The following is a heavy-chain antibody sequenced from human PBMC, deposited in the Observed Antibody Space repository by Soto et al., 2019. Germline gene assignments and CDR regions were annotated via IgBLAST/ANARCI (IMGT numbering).Heavy chain of an antibody. J-gene: IGHJ6*02. CDR1: GFTFSSYS. Sequence: PGGSLRLSCAASGFTFSSYSMNWVRQAPGKGLEWVSSISSSSSYIYYADSVKGRFTISRDNAKNSLYLQMNSLRAEDTAVYYCASGGYCSSTSCPLYYYGMDVWGQGTTVTVSS. D-gene: IGHD2-2*01. V-gene: IGHV3-21*01. CDR3: ASGGYCSSTSCPLYYYGMDV. CDR2: ISSSSSYI.